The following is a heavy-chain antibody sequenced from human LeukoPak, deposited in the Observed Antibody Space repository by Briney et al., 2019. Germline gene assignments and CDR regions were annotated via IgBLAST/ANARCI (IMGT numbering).Heavy chain of an antibody. J-gene: IGHJ6*03. Sequence: SETLSLTCTVSGGSISSGSYYWSWIRQPAGKGLEWIVRIYTSGSTNYNPSLKSRVTISVDTSKNQFSLKLSSVTAADTAVYYCAREVVEWLRLYYYYYYMGVWGKGTTVTISS. CDR2: IYTSGST. CDR1: GGSISSGSYY. V-gene: IGHV4-61*02. D-gene: IGHD5-12*01. CDR3: AREVVEWLRLYYYYYYMGV.